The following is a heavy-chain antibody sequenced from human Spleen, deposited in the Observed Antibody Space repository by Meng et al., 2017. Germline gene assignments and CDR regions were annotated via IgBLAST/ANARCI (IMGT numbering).Heavy chain of an antibody. V-gene: IGHV4-61*02. CDR2: IYTSGST. CDR3: ARNYDILTGYYLIDV. D-gene: IGHD3-9*01. Sequence: SETLSLTCTVSGGSISSGSYYWSWIRQPAGKGLEWIGRIYTSGSTNYNPFLKSRVTISVDTSKNQFSLKLSSVTAADTAVYYCARNYDILTGYYLIDVWGQGTLVTVSS. J-gene: IGHJ4*02. CDR1: GGSISSGSYY.